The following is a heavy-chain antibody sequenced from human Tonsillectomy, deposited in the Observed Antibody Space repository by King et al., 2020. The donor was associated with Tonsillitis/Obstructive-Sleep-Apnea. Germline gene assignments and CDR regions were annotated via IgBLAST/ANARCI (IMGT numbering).Heavy chain of an antibody. J-gene: IGHJ6*03. V-gene: IGHV3-53*01. CDR1: GFTVSSNY. D-gene: IGHD3-10*01. CDR3: ARDQDYGSGSYFHYYYYMDV. CDR2: IYSGGST. Sequence: QLVQSGGGLIQPGGSLRLSCAASGFTVSSNYMSGVRQAPGKGLEWVSVIYSGGSTYYADSVRGRFTISRDNSKNTLYLQMNSLRAEDTAVYYCARDQDYGSGSYFHYYYYMDVWGKGTTVTVSS.